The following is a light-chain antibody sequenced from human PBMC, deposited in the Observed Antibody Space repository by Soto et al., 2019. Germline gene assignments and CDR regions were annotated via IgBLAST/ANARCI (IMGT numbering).Light chain of an antibody. CDR3: CSYAGSSTFI. CDR2: EGS. Sequence: QSALTQPASVSGSPGQSITISCTGTSSDVGSYNLVSWYQHHPGKAPKLMIYEGSKRPSGVSNRFSGSKSGNTASLTISGLQAEDEADDYCCSYAGSSTFIFGGGTKLTVL. J-gene: IGLJ2*01. CDR1: SSDVGSYNL. V-gene: IGLV2-23*01.